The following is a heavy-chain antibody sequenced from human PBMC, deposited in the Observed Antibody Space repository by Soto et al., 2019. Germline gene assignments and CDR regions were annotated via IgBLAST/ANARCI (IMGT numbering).Heavy chain of an antibody. J-gene: IGHJ4*02. V-gene: IGHV1-46*01. CDR3: ARDRGGYSAY. D-gene: IGHD5-12*01. CDR1: GYTFTSYY. CDR2: INPSGGST. Sequence: QVQLVQSGAEVKKPGASVKVSCKASGYTFTSYYMHWVRQAPGQGLEWMGIINPSGGSTSYAQKFQGSVTMTRDTATRTVYMELSSLRSEDTAVYYCARDRGGYSAYWGQGTLVTVSS.